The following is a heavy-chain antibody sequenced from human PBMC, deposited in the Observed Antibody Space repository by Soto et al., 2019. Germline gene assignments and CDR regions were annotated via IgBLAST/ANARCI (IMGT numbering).Heavy chain of an antibody. J-gene: IGHJ4*02. D-gene: IGHD3-22*01. CDR3: ARDSYYYDSSGYYTFDH. CDR2: LSASGSGS. Sequence: PGGSLRLSCTTSRFSLNTYGMTWVRRAPGKGLEWVSTLSASGSGSYYAESVKGRFTVSRDNSKNTLYLQMNSLRAEDTAVYYCARDSYYYDSSGYYTFDHWGQGTLVTVSS. V-gene: IGHV3-23*01. CDR1: RFSLNTYG.